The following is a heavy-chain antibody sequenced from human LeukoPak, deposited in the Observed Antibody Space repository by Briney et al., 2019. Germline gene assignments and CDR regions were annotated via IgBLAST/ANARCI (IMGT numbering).Heavy chain of an antibody. CDR3: ARDPSGSYYYYYYMDV. CDR2: ISSSSSYI. Sequence: KTGGSLRLSCAASGFTFSSYSMNWVRQAPGKGLEWVSSISSSSSYIYYADSVKGRFTISRDNAKNSLYLQMNSLRAEDTAVYYCARDPSGSYYYYYYMDVWGKGTTVTISS. CDR1: GFTFSSYS. V-gene: IGHV3-21*01. J-gene: IGHJ6*03. D-gene: IGHD1-26*01.